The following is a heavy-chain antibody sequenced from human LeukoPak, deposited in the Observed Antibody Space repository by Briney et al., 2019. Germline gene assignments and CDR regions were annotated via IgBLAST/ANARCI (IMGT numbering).Heavy chain of an antibody. Sequence: PSETLSLTCTVSGGSISSYYWSWIRQPPGKGLEWIGYIYYSGSTNYNPSLKSRVTISVDTSKNQFSLKLSSVTAADTAVYYCARNYYYGSGSYCAFDIWGQGTMVTVSS. V-gene: IGHV4-59*12. J-gene: IGHJ3*02. CDR3: ARNYYYGSGSYCAFDI. CDR1: GGSISSYY. D-gene: IGHD3-10*01. CDR2: IYYSGST.